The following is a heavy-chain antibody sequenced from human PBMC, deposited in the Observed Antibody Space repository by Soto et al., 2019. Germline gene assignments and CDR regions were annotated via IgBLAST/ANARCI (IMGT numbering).Heavy chain of an antibody. D-gene: IGHD6-19*01. CDR2: ISYDGSNK. Sequence: GGSLRLSCAASGFTFSSYGMHWVRQAPGKGLEWVAVISYDGSNKYYADSVKGRFTISRDNSKNTLYLQMNSLRAEDTAVYYCAKDPGPDSGWYAGLYWGQGTLVTVSS. J-gene: IGHJ4*02. V-gene: IGHV3-30*18. CDR3: AKDPGPDSGWYAGLY. CDR1: GFTFSSYG.